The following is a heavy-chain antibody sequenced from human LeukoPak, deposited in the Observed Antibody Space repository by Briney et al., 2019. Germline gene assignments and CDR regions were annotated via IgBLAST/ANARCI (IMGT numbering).Heavy chain of an antibody. D-gene: IGHD5-24*01. CDR2: ISAYNGNT. CDR1: GYTFTSYG. Sequence: ASVKVSCTASGYTFTSYGISWVRQAPGQGLEWMGWISAYNGNTNYAQKLQGRVTMTTDTSTSTAYMELRSLRSDDTAVYYCARAVETKYYYYMDVWGKGTTVTVSS. V-gene: IGHV1-18*01. CDR3: ARAVETKYYYYMDV. J-gene: IGHJ6*03.